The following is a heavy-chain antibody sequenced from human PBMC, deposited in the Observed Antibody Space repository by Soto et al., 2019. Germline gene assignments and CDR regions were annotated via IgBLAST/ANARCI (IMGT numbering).Heavy chain of an antibody. CDR1: DGSIRSGDYY. CDR3: ARQSEYYYASGRAAPLYGMDV. J-gene: IGHJ6*02. CDR2: VYYSGST. V-gene: IGHV4-39*01. Sequence: PSETLSLTSTVSDGSIRSGDYYWGWIRQPPGKGLEWIGNVYYSGSTYSNPSLKSRLTISADTSKNQFSLKLSSVTAADTAVYFCARQSEYYYASGRAAPLYGMDVWGQGTTVTVSS. D-gene: IGHD3-10*01.